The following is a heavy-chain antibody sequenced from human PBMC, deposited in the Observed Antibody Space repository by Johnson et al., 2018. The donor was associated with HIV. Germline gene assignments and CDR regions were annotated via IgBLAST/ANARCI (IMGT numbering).Heavy chain of an antibody. J-gene: IGHJ3*02. CDR3: ARDPSGSYAEVTPDARFDI. D-gene: IGHD1-26*01. Sequence: VQLVESGGGLVQPGGSLRLSCAASGLTFSRYRMHWVRQAPGKGLVWVSRINTDGSSTFYADSVKGRFTISRDNAKNTLYLQMNSLRAEDTAVYYCARDPSGSYAEVTPDARFDIWGQGTMVTVSS. CDR1: GLTFSRYR. CDR2: INTDGSST. V-gene: IGHV3-74*01.